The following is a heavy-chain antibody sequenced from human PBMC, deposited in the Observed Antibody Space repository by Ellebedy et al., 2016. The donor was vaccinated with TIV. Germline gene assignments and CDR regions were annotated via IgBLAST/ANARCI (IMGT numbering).Heavy chain of an antibody. CDR3: ARGWSTPDS. CDR1: GFTVSSNY. J-gene: IGHJ4*02. D-gene: IGHD2-15*01. V-gene: IGHV3-66*01. CDR2: IYSGGST. Sequence: PGGSLRLSCAASGFTVSSNYMSWVRQAPGKGLEWVSVIYSGGSTYYAESVKGRFTISRDNAQNTLFLQMNSLRVEDTPVYYCARGWSTPDSWGQGTLVIVSS.